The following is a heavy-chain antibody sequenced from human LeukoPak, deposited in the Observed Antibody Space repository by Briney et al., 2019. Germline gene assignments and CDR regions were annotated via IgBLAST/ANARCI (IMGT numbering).Heavy chain of an antibody. CDR2: ISSSGGII. J-gene: IGHJ4*02. Sequence: GGSLRLSCAASGFTFSDYYMSWIRQAPGKGLEWVSYISSSGGIIYYADSVKGRFTISRDNSKNTLYLQMNSLRAEDTAVYYCARDLGYDRDYWGQGTLVTVSS. CDR1: GFTFSDYY. CDR3: ARDLGYDRDY. D-gene: IGHD3-22*01. V-gene: IGHV3-11*04.